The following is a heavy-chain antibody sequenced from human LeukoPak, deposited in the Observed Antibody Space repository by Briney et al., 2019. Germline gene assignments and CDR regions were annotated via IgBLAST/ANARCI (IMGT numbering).Heavy chain of an antibody. V-gene: IGHV4-30-2*01. D-gene: IGHD6-13*01. CDR3: ARGQQQLVLSYFDY. CDR1: GGSISSGGYS. Sequence: SETLSLTCAVSGGSISSGGYSWSWIRQPPGKGLEWIGYIYHSGSTYYNPSLKSRVTVSVDRSKNQFSLKLSSVTAADTAVYYCARGQQQLVLSYFDYWGQGTLVTVSS. J-gene: IGHJ4*02. CDR2: IYHSGST.